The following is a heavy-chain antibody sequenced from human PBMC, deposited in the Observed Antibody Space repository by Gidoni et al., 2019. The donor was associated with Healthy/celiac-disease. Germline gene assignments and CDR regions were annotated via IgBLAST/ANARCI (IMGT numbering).Heavy chain of an antibody. CDR1: GFTFSSYG. Sequence: QVQLVESGGGVVQPGRSLRLSCAASGFTFSSYGMHWVRQAPGKGLEWVAVISYDGSNKYYVDSVKGRFTISRDKSKNTLYLQMNSLRAEDTAVYYCAKDAGAAAGSFDYWGQGTLVTVSS. CDR3: AKDAGAAAGSFDY. V-gene: IGHV3-30*18. D-gene: IGHD6-13*01. CDR2: ISYDGSNK. J-gene: IGHJ4*02.